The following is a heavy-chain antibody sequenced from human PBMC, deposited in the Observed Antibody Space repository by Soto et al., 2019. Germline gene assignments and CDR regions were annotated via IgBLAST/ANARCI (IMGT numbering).Heavy chain of an antibody. CDR3: VGSSGWIFDY. D-gene: IGHD6-19*01. CDR1: WFTFDTYW. CDR2: IKRGGDEK. V-gene: IGHV3-7*01. Sequence: GGSLRLSIAASWFTFDTYWMTWVLQSPGQGLDCVASIKRGGDEKLYVDSVHGLFVISIDYGKKSVSLQMDSLTAEDTPTYYCVGSSGWIFDYWAQGTLVTVSS. J-gene: IGHJ4*02.